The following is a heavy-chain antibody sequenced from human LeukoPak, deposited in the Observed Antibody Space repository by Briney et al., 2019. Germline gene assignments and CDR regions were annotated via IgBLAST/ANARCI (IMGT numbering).Heavy chain of an antibody. Sequence: SVKLSCKASGGTFSSYAISWVRHAPGQGLEWMGVIIPIFGPANYAQKFQGRVPITTDESTSTAYMELSSLRSEDTAVYYCASSGVVSAAIAPFDYWGQGTLVTVSS. CDR2: IIPIFGPA. CDR3: ASSGVVSAAIAPFDY. J-gene: IGHJ4*02. V-gene: IGHV1-69*05. D-gene: IGHD2-2*02. CDR1: GGTFSSYA.